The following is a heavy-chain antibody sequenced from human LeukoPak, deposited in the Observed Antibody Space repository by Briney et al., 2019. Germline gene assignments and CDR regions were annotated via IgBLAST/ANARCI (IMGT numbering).Heavy chain of an antibody. CDR2: ISVTSSTI. CDR3: ARGGASSSGIYYFDS. CDR1: GFIFSNYN. Sequence: GGSLRLSCAASGFIFSNYNMNWVRQAPGKGLEWVSFISVTSSTIYYADSVKGRFTISRDNANNLLFLRMNGLRADDTAVYYCARGGASSSGIYYFDSWGQGTLVTVSS. D-gene: IGHD3-10*01. V-gene: IGHV3-48*01. J-gene: IGHJ4*02.